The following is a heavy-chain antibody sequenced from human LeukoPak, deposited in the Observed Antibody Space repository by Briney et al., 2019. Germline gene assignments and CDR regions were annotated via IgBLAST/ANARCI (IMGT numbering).Heavy chain of an antibody. D-gene: IGHD2-15*01. J-gene: IGHJ2*01. CDR2: ISSSSRFI. CDR3: ARAVYCSGGGCFWYFDL. CDR1: GISFSNYS. V-gene: IGHV3-21*01. Sequence: AGSLRLSCAASGISFSNYSMNWVRQAPGKGLEWVSLISSSSRFIYYGDSVKGRFTISRDNAKKSLYLQMNSPRAENTAVYYCARAVYCSGGGCFWYFDLWGRGTLVTVSS.